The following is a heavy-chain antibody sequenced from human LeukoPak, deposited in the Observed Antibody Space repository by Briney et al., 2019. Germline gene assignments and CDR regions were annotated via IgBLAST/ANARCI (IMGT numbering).Heavy chain of an antibody. CDR3: AGDGGDLAFDI. Sequence: SETLSLTCTVSGGSISNYYWSWIRQPPGKGLEWIGYIYYSGNTNYNLSLKSRVTISLDASKNQFSLKLSSVTAADTAMYNCAGDGGDLAFDIWGQGTMVTVSS. J-gene: IGHJ3*02. CDR2: IYYSGNT. D-gene: IGHD2-21*01. CDR1: GGSISNYY. V-gene: IGHV4-59*01.